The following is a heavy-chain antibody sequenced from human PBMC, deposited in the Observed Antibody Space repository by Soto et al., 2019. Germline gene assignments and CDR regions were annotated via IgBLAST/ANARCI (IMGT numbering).Heavy chain of an antibody. V-gene: IGHV4-59*01. CDR2: IYYGGST. D-gene: IGHD2-2*01. CDR1: GGSISSYY. J-gene: IGHJ3*02. CDR3: ARDNYCSSPSCYADAFDT. Sequence: SETLSLTCTVSGGSISSYYWSWIRQPPGKGLEWIGYIYYGGSTNYNPSLKSRVTISVDTSKNQFSLKLSSVTAADTAVYYCARDNYCSSPSCYADAFDTWGQGTMVTVSS.